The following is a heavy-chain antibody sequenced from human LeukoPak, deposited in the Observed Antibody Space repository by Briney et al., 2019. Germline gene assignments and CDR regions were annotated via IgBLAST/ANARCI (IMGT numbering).Heavy chain of an antibody. CDR1: GFSFSNHF. Sequence: GGSLRLSCSTSGFSFSNHFMHWVRQAPGKGLEYVSSIGPNGASTLYADSVKGRFTISRDNSKNALYLQLTSLRLEDTALYYCVKDLTGTWSFDYWGQGTLVTVSS. CDR3: VKDLTGTWSFDY. V-gene: IGHV3-64D*06. J-gene: IGHJ4*02. CDR2: IGPNGAST. D-gene: IGHD3-9*01.